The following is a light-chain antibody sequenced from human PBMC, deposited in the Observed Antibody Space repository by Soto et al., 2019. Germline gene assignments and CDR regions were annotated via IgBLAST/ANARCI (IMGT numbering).Light chain of an antibody. CDR1: QSVSSSY. J-gene: IGKJ3*01. Sequence: EIVLTQSPGTLSLSPGERATLSCRASQSVSSSYLAWYQQKPGQAPRLLIYGASSRATGIPDRFSGSGSGTDFTITISSLEPEDFAVYYCQQYGSSLLFTFGPGTKVDIK. CDR2: GAS. CDR3: QQYGSSLLFT. V-gene: IGKV3-20*01.